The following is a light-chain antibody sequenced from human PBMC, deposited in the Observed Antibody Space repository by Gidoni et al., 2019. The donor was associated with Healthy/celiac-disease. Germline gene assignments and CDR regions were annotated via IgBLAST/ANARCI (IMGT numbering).Light chain of an antibody. V-gene: IGKV3-15*01. CDR1: QSVSSN. CDR2: GAS. CDR3: QQYNNWPPIT. Sequence: EIVMTQSPATPSVSSGERATLTCRASQSVSSNLAWYQQKPGQAPRLLIYGASTRATGIPARFSGSGSGTKFTLTISSLQSEDFAVYYCQQYNNWPPITFGQGTRLEIK. J-gene: IGKJ5*01.